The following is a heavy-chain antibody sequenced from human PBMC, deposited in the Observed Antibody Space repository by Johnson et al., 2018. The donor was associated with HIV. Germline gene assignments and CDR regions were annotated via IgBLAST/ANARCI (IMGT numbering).Heavy chain of an antibody. CDR1: GFSVSSNY. V-gene: IGHV3-66*01. Sequence: VQLVESGGGLVQPGGSLRLSCAASGFSVSSNYMTWVRQAPGKGLEWVSVLFSGGDTYYADSMRGRFTISRDNSKNTLYLQMNSLRAEDTAVYYCARVFLGSSWYSDAFDIWGQGTMVTVSS. D-gene: IGHD6-13*01. J-gene: IGHJ3*02. CDR3: ARVFLGSSWYSDAFDI. CDR2: LFSGGDT.